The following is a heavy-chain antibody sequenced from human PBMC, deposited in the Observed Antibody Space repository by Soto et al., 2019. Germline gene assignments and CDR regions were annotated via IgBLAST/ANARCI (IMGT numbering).Heavy chain of an antibody. CDR1: GFTFSSYA. CDR3: ARETEALDS. CDR2: ISYDGSNK. V-gene: IGHV3-30-3*01. J-gene: IGHJ4*02. Sequence: QVQLVESGGGVVQPGRSLRLSCAASGFTFSSYAMHWVRQAPGKGLERVAVISYDGSNKYYADSVKGRFTISRDNSKHTLSLQMNSLVAEDTGVYYCARETEALDSWGQGTLVTVSS.